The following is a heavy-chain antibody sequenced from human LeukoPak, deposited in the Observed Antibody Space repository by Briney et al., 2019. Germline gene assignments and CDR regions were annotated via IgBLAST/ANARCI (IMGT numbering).Heavy chain of an antibody. CDR3: ARDRTLYYDNSGLDY. CDR2: ISGSGGST. Sequence: GGSLRLSCAASGFTFDDYGMSWVRQAPGKGLEWVSTISGSGGSTYYADSVKGRFTISRDNSKDTLYLQMNGLRAEDAAVYYCARDRTLYYDNSGLDYWGQGTLVTVSS. D-gene: IGHD3-22*01. J-gene: IGHJ4*02. V-gene: IGHV3-23*01. CDR1: GFTFDDYG.